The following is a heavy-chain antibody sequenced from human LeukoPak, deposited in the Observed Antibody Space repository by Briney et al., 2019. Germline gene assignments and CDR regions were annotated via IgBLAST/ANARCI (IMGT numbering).Heavy chain of an antibody. Sequence: SETLSLTCTVSGGSISSSSYYWGWIRQPPGKGLEWIGYIYYSGSTNYNPSLKSRVTISGDTSKNQFSLKLSSVTAADTAVYYCARSDTAMVTYYYYYMDVWGKGTTVTVSS. CDR2: IYYSGST. J-gene: IGHJ6*03. D-gene: IGHD5-18*01. CDR1: GGSISSSSYY. CDR3: ARSDTAMVTYYYYYMDV. V-gene: IGHV4-61*05.